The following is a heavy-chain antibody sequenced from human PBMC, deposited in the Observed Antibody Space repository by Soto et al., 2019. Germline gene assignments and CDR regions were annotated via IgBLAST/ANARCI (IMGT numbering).Heavy chain of an antibody. CDR3: AGGQRWGVAVAGGGDY. J-gene: IGHJ4*02. Sequence: QVQLVQSGAEVKKPGASVKVSCKASGYTFTSYQVNWVRQAIGEGLEWMGWMNPNSGTTGYTQKFQGRVSKTRDTAIRTPYRDLMRLSSVDTAGYYCAGGQRWGVAVAGGGDYWGQGTLVSVSS. CDR2: MNPNSGTT. V-gene: IGHV1-8*01. CDR1: GYTFTSYQ. D-gene: IGHD6-19*01.